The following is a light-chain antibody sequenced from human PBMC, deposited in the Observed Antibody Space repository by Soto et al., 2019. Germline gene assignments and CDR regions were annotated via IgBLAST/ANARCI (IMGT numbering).Light chain of an antibody. CDR2: GAS. CDR1: QTVSGNY. V-gene: IGKV3-20*01. CDR3: QQYGSSPWT. J-gene: IGKJ1*01. Sequence: NVLTQSPATLSLSPGERATVSCRASQTVSGNYVAWYQQKPGQTPRLLIYGASSRATGIPDRFSGSGSGTDFTLTISRLEPEDFAVYYCQQYGSSPWTFGQGTKVDIK.